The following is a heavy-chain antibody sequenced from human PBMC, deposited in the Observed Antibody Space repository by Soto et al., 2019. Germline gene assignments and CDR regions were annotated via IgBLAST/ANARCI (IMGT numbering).Heavy chain of an antibody. CDR1: GLTFSTSA. CDR2: IVVGSGST. V-gene: IGHV1-58*01. CDR3: AAPPNRDAYNYGY. Sequence: QMQLVQSGPEVREPGTSVKVSCKASGLTFSTSAVQWVRQARGRRLEWIGWIVVGSGSTKYAQKFQERVTITRDMSTSTAYMELNSLRSEDTAVYYCAAPPNRDAYNYGYWGQGTLVTVSS. J-gene: IGHJ4*02. D-gene: IGHD5-12*01.